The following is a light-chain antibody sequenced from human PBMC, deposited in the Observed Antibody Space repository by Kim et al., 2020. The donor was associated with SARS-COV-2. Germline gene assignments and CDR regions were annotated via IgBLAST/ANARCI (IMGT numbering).Light chain of an antibody. CDR2: AAS. CDR1: QDIGDF. V-gene: IGKV1-9*01. J-gene: IGKJ4*01. Sequence: DIQLTQSPSFLSASVGDRVTITCRASQDIGDFLAWYQQKPGQAPKLLIHAASTLQIGVPSRFSGRGSGTEFTLTISSLQPEDFAIYYCQRLNLYPLIFGGGTKVAI. CDR3: QRLNLYPLI.